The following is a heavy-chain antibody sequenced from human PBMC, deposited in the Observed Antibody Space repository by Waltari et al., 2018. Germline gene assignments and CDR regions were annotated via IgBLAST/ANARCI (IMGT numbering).Heavy chain of an antibody. Sequence: EVQLVESGGGLVQPGGSLRLPCAASGFTFSAYSMNWVRQAPGKGLEWVSHIGITGSPIYYADSVRGRFTMSRDTPKNSLYLQLNSLRAEDTAVYYCATGGTQWNSFDYWGQGALVTVSS. CDR1: GFTFSAYS. J-gene: IGHJ4*02. D-gene: IGHD6-19*01. CDR2: IGITGSPI. CDR3: ATGGTQWNSFDY. V-gene: IGHV3-48*01.